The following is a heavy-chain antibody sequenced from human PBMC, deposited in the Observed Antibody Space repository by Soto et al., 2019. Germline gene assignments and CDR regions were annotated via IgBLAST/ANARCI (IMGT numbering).Heavy chain of an antibody. D-gene: IGHD4-17*01. CDR3: ARRYGYYFDY. V-gene: IGHV4-59*08. Sequence: SVTLSLTCTLAGGSISSYSWSWIRQPPGKGLEWMGYIYYSGSTNYNPSLKSRVTISVDTSKNQLSLKLSSVTAADTAVYYCARRYGYYFDYWGQGTLVTVS. CDR1: GGSISSYS. J-gene: IGHJ4*02. CDR2: IYYSGST.